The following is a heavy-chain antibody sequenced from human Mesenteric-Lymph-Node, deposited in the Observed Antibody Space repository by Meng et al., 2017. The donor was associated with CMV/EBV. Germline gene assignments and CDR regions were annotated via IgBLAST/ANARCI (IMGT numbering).Heavy chain of an antibody. V-gene: IGHV4-34*01. CDR2: INHSGST. D-gene: IGHD3-9*01. CDR1: GGSFSGYY. J-gene: IGHJ4*02. Sequence: QVQLNQWGEVLLKPSENLSVTCAVYGGSFSGYYWNWIRQSPEKGLEWIGEINHSGSTTYNPSFTSRIIISVDTSTNQISLNMSSVTAADTAVYYCARGSSYDILTGYFDYWGQGALVTVSS. CDR3: ARGSSYDILTGYFDY.